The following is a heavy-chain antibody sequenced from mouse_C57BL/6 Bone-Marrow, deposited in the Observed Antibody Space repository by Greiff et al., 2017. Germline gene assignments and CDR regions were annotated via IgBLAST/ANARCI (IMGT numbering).Heavy chain of an antibody. D-gene: IGHD1-1*01. CDR2: ISSGGDYT. Sequence: EVQLVESGAGLVKPGGSLKLSCAASGFTFSSYAMPWVRQTPEQRLEWVAYISSGGDYTYYADTVKGRFTLSRDNARTTLYLQMSSLKSEYTAMYYCTRDNYYGSRPYYFDYWGQGTTLTVSS. CDR3: TRDNYYGSRPYYFDY. J-gene: IGHJ2*01. CDR1: GFTFSSYA. V-gene: IGHV5-9-1*02.